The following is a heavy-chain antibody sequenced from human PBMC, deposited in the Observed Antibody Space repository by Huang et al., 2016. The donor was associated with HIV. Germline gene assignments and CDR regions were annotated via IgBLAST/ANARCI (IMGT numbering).Heavy chain of an antibody. Sequence: QVQLQQWGAGLLKPSETLSLTCAVYGGSFSGCYWSWIRQSPGKGLEWIGEINHSGSTNDNPSLNSLLTISVDTSKNQFSLKLSSLTAADTAVYYCARERMMSWLDDHDAFDIWGQGTMVTVSS. CDR3: ARERMMSWLDDHDAFDI. CDR1: GGSFSGCY. J-gene: IGHJ3*02. V-gene: IGHV4-34*01. CDR2: INHSGST. D-gene: IGHD1-1*01.